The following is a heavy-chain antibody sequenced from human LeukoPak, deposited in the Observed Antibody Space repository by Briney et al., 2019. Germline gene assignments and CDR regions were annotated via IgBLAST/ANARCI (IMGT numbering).Heavy chain of an antibody. J-gene: IGHJ4*02. D-gene: IGHD6-13*01. CDR2: ISYDGSNK. CDR3: AKNHYSSSRDYFDY. Sequence: GGSLRLSCAASGFTFSSYAMHWVRQAPGKGLEWVAVISYDGSNKYYADSVKGRFIISRDNSKNTLYLQMNSLRAEDTAVHYCAKNHYSSSRDYFDYWGQGTLVTVSS. V-gene: IGHV3-30-3*02. CDR1: GFTFSSYA.